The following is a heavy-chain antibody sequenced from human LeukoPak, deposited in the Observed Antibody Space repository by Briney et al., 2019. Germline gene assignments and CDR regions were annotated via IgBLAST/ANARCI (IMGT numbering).Heavy chain of an antibody. D-gene: IGHD6-25*01. J-gene: IGHJ4*02. CDR3: ARRRLGPPFDY. CDR1: GGSISSSSYY. CDR2: INHSGST. V-gene: IGHV4-39*07. Sequence: KTSETLSLTCTVSGGSISSSSYYWGWIRQPPGKGLEWIGEINHSGSTNYNPSLKSRVTISVDTSKNQFSLKLSSVAAADTAVYYCARRRLGPPFDYWGQGTLVTVSS.